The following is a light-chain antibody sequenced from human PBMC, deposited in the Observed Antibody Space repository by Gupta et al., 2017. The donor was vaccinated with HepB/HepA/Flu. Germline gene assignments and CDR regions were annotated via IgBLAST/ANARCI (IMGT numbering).Light chain of an antibody. J-gene: IGKJ5*01. CDR3: QQEGSSPLT. Sequence: ELVFTQSPGTLSLSPGDRATLSCRASQSVSSSYLAWYQQEPGQAPRLLIYGASGRATGIPDRFSGSGSGTEFTLTISRLEPEDFAVYYCQQEGSSPLTFGQGTLVEIK. CDR2: GAS. V-gene: IGKV3-20*01. CDR1: QSVSSSY.